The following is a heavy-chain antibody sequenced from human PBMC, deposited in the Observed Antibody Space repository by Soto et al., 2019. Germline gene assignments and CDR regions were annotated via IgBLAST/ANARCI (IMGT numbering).Heavy chain of an antibody. J-gene: IGHJ6*02. D-gene: IGHD2-8*01. CDR2: IKSKTDGGTT. CDR1: GFTFSNAW. CDR3: TTEVIVLMHPPLQYYYYYGMDV. V-gene: IGHV3-15*07. Sequence: PGGSLRLSCAASGFTFSNAWMNWVRQAPGKGLEWVGRIKSKTDGGTTDYAAPVKGRFTISRDDSKNTLYLQMNSLKTEDTAVYYCTTEVIVLMHPPLQYYYYYGMDVWGQGTTVTVSS.